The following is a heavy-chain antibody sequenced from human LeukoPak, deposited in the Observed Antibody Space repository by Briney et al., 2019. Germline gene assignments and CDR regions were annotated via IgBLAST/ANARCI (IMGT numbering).Heavy chain of an antibody. CDR1: GASISSGSYY. D-gene: IGHD2-21*02. V-gene: IGHV4-39*07. CDR2: VYYSGST. CDR3: ARVTSALFHY. J-gene: IGHJ4*02. Sequence: SETLSLTCTVSGASISSGSYYWGWVRQPPGKRLEWIGSVYYSGSTQSNPSLTSRVTISLDTSKNQFSLKLSSVTAADSAVYYCARVTSALFHYWGRGTLVTVSS.